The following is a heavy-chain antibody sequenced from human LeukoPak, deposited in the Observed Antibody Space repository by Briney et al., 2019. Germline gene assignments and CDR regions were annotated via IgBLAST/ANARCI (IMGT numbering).Heavy chain of an antibody. J-gene: IGHJ5*02. CDR1: GGTFSSYA. CDR2: IIPIFGTA. Sequence: SXKVSCKASGGTFSSYAISWVRQAPGQGLEWMGRIIPIFGTANYAQKFQGRVTITTDESTSTAYMELSSLRSEDTAVYYCARGGYYDSSGYYRRNWFDPWGQGTLVTVSS. D-gene: IGHD3-22*01. V-gene: IGHV1-69*05. CDR3: ARGGYYDSSGYYRRNWFDP.